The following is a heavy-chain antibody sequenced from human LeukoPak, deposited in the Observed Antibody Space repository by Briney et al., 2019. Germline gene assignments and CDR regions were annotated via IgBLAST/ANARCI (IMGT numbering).Heavy chain of an antibody. J-gene: IGHJ5*02. V-gene: IGHV1-46*01. CDR2: INPSGGST. CDR3: ARTQYSSSSRSDP. CDR1: GYTFTNYY. Sequence: ASVKVSCKASGYTFTNYYTHWVRQAPGQGLEWMGIINPSGGSTSYAQEFQGRVTMTRDMSTSTVYMELSSLRSEDTAVYYCARTQYSSSSRSDPWGQGTLVTVSS. D-gene: IGHD6-6*01.